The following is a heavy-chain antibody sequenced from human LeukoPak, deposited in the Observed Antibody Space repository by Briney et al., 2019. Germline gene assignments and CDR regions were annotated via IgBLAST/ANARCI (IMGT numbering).Heavy chain of an antibody. CDR3: ARGDTMIGLDY. CDR1: GGSISSGGYS. J-gene: IGHJ4*02. Sequence: PSETLSLTCAVSGGSISSGGYSWSWIRQPPGKGLEWIGYIYHSGSTYYNPSLKSRVTISVDRSKNQFSLKLSSVTAADTAVYYCARGDTMIGLDYWGQGTLVTVSS. D-gene: IGHD3-22*01. CDR2: IYHSGST. V-gene: IGHV4-30-2*01.